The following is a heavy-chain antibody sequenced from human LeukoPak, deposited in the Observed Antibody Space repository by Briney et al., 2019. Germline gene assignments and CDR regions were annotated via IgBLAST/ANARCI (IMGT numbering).Heavy chain of an antibody. D-gene: IGHD6-19*01. CDR2: IYSGGST. CDR3: AKRSGYTTGWFFDF. J-gene: IGHJ4*02. Sequence: GGSLRLSCAASGFTVSSNYMSWVRQAPGKGLEWVSVIYSGGSTYYAESVKGRFTISRDNSKNTLFLQMNSLRAEDTAVFYCAKRSGYTTGWFFDFWGQGTLVTVSS. CDR1: GFTVSSNY. V-gene: IGHV3-53*01.